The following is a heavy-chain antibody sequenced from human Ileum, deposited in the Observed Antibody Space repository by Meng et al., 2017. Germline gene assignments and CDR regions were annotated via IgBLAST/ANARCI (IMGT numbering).Heavy chain of an antibody. CDR3: ARDGYSSSSFDY. J-gene: IGHJ4*02. CDR1: GFSVSSSS. CDR2: ISSRSSYI. Sequence: VQLLESVRGLFTPWRSLRPSWARSGFSVSSSSMNGVRKAPAKVLEWVSSISSRSSYIYYADSVKGLFTISRDNAKNSLYLQMNSLRAEDTAVYYCARDGYSSSSFDYWGQGTLVTVSS. D-gene: IGHD6-13*01. V-gene: IGHV3-21*01.